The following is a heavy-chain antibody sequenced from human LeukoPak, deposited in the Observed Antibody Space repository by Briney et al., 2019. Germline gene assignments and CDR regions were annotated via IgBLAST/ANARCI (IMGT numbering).Heavy chain of an antibody. CDR2: ISGSGGST. Sequence: GGSLRLSCATSGFIFSTYALSWVRQAPGKGLEWASSISGSGGSTYHADSVKGRFTISRDSSKNTLYLQMNSLRAEDTAVYYCARGVGTDYWGQGTLVTVSS. D-gene: IGHD1-1*01. J-gene: IGHJ4*02. V-gene: IGHV3-23*01. CDR1: GFIFSTYA. CDR3: ARGVGTDY.